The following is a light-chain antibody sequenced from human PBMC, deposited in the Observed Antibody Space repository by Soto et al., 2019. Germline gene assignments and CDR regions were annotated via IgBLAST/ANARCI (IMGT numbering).Light chain of an antibody. J-gene: IGKJ5*01. CDR2: DAS. CDR3: QQRSSWPIT. V-gene: IGKV3-11*01. CDR1: QSVSNF. Sequence: EIVLTQSPATRSLSPGERATLSCRASQSVSNFLAWYLQRPGQAPRLLIFDASKRAAGVPARFSGSGSGTDFTLTISILEPEDFAVYYCQQRSSWPITFGQGTRLEIK.